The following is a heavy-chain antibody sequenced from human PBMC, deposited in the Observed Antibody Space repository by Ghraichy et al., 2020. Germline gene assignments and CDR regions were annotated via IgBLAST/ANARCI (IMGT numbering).Heavy chain of an antibody. Sequence: GGSLRLSCAASGFTFSSYAMHWVRQAPGKGLEWVAVISYDGSSKYYADSVKGRFTISRDNSKNTLYLQMNSLRAEDTAVYYCARGLLEWEYNWFDPWGQGTLVTVSS. CDR3: ARGLLEWEYNWFDP. CDR2: ISYDGSSK. V-gene: IGHV3-30*04. CDR1: GFTFSSYA. D-gene: IGHD3-3*01. J-gene: IGHJ5*02.